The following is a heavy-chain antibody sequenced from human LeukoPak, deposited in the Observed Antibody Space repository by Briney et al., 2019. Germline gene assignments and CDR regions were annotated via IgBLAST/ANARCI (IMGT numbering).Heavy chain of an antibody. Sequence: GESLKISCKGSGYSFTSYWISWVRQMPGKGLEWMGRIDPSDSYTNYSPSFQGHVTISADKSISTAYLQWSSLKASGTAMYYCARTGWEQWLGNDYWGQGALVTVSS. V-gene: IGHV5-10-1*01. D-gene: IGHD6-19*01. CDR3: ARTGWEQWLGNDY. CDR1: GYSFTSYW. J-gene: IGHJ4*02. CDR2: IDPSDSYT.